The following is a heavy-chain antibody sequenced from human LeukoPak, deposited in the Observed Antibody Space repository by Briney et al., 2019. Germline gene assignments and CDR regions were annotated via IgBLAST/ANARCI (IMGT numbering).Heavy chain of an antibody. CDR3: ARRAVAGTTYYYYYMDV. CDR1: GGSISSYY. V-gene: IGHV4-59*08. D-gene: IGHD6-19*01. CDR2: IYYSGST. Sequence: SETLSLTCTASGGSISSYYWSWIRQPPGTGLEWIGYIYYSGSTNYNPSLKSRVTISVDASKNQFSLKLSSVTAADTAVYYCARRAVAGTTYYYYYMDVWGKGTTVTVSS. J-gene: IGHJ6*03.